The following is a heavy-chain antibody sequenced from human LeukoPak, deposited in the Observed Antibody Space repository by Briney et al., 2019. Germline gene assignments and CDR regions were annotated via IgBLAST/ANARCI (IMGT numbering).Heavy chain of an antibody. CDR3: ARGPDIIGVIAAAAMGDYYYYYMDV. CDR2: INPSGGST. V-gene: IGHV1-46*01. CDR1: GYTFTSYY. Sequence: GASVKVSCKASGYTFTSYYMHWVRQAPGQGLEWMGIINPSGGSTSYAQKFQGRVTITRNTSISTAYMELSSLRSEDTAVYYCARGPDIIGVIAAAAMGDYYYYYMDVWGKGTTVTVSS. J-gene: IGHJ6*03. D-gene: IGHD6-13*01.